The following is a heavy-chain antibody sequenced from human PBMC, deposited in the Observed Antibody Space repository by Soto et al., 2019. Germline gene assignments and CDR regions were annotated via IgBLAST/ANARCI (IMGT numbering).Heavy chain of an antibody. CDR3: ARVLMVSVAWYSFDY. D-gene: IGHD2-8*01. CDR2: IYYSGST. J-gene: IGHJ4*02. Sequence: SETLSLTCTVSGGSISNADYYWSWVRQPPGKGLERIGYIYYSGSTYYNPSLKSRVTISLDTSKNQFSLRLSSVTAADTAVYYCARVLMVSVAWYSFDYWGQGTV. V-gene: IGHV4-30-4*01. CDR1: GGSISNADYY.